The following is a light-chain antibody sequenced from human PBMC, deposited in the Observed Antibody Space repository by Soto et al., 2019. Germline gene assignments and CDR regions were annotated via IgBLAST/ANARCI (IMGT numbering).Light chain of an antibody. CDR3: QQYNNSPPANT. V-gene: IGKV3-15*01. Sequence: EIVMTQSPATLSVSPGERATLSCGASQSVSSNLAWYQQKPGQAPRLLIYGASTRATGIPARFSGSGSGTEFTLTISSLQSVDFAVYYCQQYNNSPPANTFGQGTKQEIK. CDR1: QSVSSN. CDR2: GAS. J-gene: IGKJ2*01.